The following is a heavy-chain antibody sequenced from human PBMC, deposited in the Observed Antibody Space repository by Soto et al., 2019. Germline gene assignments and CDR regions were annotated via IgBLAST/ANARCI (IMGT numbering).Heavy chain of an antibody. Sequence: EVQLLESGGGLIQPGGSLRLSCAASGFTFGDYAMSWVRQAPGKGLAWVSTIFGGGNNPFSANSVKGRFRISRDNSKNMLFLQMDSLTVEDTAVYYCAKQEGHPVNLYHFDRWGQGTLVIVSS. CDR1: GFTFGDYA. CDR3: AKQEGHPVNLYHFDR. CDR2: IFGGGNNP. V-gene: IGHV3-23*05. J-gene: IGHJ4*02.